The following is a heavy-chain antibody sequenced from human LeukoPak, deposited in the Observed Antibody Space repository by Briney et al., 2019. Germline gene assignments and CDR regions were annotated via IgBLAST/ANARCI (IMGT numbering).Heavy chain of an antibody. CDR3: AREVGYGDYVDY. CDR1: GGSISSFY. V-gene: IGHV4-59*01. D-gene: IGHD4-17*01. CDR2: IYYSEST. J-gene: IGHJ4*02. Sequence: SETLSLTCTVSGGSISSFYWSWIRQPPGKGLEWLGYIYYSESTNYNPSLKGRVTISVDTSKNQFSLELSSVTAADTAVYYCAREVGYGDYVDYWGQGTLVTVSS.